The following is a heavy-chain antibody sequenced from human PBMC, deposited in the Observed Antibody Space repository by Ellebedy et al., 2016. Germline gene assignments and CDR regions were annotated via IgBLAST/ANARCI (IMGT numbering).Heavy chain of an antibody. J-gene: IGHJ5*02. V-gene: IGHV1-8*01. Sequence: ASVKVSCXASGYTFTSYDINWVRQATGQGLEWMGWMNPNSGNTGYAQKFQGRVTMTRNTSISTAYMELSSLRSEDTAVYYCARVRIAAARILNWFDPWGQGTLVTVSS. CDR2: MNPNSGNT. CDR3: ARVRIAAARILNWFDP. CDR1: GYTFTSYD. D-gene: IGHD6-13*01.